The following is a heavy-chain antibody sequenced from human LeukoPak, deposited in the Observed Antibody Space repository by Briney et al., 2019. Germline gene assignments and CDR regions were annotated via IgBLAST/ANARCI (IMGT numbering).Heavy chain of an antibody. CDR3: AREGPSFWSGPDYGMDV. V-gene: IGHV4-61*01. CDR1: GGSVSSGSYY. Sequence: SETLSLTCTVSGGSVSSGSYYWSWIRQPPGKGLEWIGYIYYSGSTNYDPSLKSRVTISVDTSKNQFSLKLSSVTAADTAVYYCAREGPSFWSGPDYGMDVWGQGTTVTVSS. J-gene: IGHJ6*02. CDR2: IYYSGST. D-gene: IGHD3-3*01.